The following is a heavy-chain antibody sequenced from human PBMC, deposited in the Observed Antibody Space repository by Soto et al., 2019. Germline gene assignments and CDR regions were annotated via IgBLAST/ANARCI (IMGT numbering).Heavy chain of an antibody. CDR1: GFTFSSYG. Sequence: QVQLVESGGGVVQPGRSLRLSCAASGFTFSSYGMHWVRQAPGKGLEWVAVISYDGSNKYYADSVKGRFTISRDNSKNTLYLQMNSLRAEDTAVYYCAKDLWEGVRQNVVPILEWGQGTLVTVSS. D-gene: IGHD2-15*01. CDR3: AKDLWEGVRQNVVPILE. J-gene: IGHJ4*02. V-gene: IGHV3-30*18. CDR2: ISYDGSNK.